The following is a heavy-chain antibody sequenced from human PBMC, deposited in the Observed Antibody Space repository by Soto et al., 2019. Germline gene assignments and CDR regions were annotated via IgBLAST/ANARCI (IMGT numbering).Heavy chain of an antibody. D-gene: IGHD2-2*01. CDR3: ARVPDY. Sequence: QLQLQESGSGLVKPSQTLSLTCAVSGGSISNGGYSWSWIRQPPGKGLEWIGYMYHSGSTYYNPSLKRRVTSSIDRSKNQVSLKLGSVTAADTAVYYGARVPDYWGQGILVTVSS. V-gene: IGHV4-30-2*01. CDR2: MYHSGST. CDR1: GGSISNGGYS. J-gene: IGHJ4*02.